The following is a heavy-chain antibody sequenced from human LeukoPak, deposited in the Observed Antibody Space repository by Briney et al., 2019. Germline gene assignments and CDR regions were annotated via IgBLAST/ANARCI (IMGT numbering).Heavy chain of an antibody. Sequence: PGGSLRLSCVASGFTVDTYWMSWVRQARGKGLDWVAHIKEDGTRKYYVDSVRGRFTISRDNAKNSLFLQMNSLRVEDTAVFYCVAWGSLVVWGQGTLVTVSS. J-gene: IGHJ4*02. CDR3: VAWGSLVV. D-gene: IGHD3-16*01. CDR1: GFTVDTYW. CDR2: IKEDGTRK. V-gene: IGHV3-7*01.